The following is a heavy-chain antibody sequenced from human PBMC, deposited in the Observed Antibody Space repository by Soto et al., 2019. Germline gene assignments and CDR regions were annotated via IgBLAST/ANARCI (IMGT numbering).Heavy chain of an antibody. D-gene: IGHD3-16*02. V-gene: IGHV4-31*03. J-gene: IGHJ2*01. CDR2: LYYIGTS. Sequence: QVQLQESGPGLVKPSQTLSLTCTVSGASISSGGYYWGWLRQHPGKGLEWFGFLYYIGTSYYNPSVESRITLSVDTSKNHFSLNLTSVTAADTAVYYCARVLRDVLSDRYYWYFDLWGRGTLVTVSS. CDR3: ARVLRDVLSDRYYWYFDL. CDR1: GASISSGGYY.